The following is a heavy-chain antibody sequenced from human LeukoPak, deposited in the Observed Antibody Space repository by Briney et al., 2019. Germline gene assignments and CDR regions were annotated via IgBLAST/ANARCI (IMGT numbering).Heavy chain of an antibody. J-gene: IGHJ5*02. CDR2: ISYDGSNK. D-gene: IGHD2-15*01. CDR3: AKPAGYCSGGSCQPNWFDP. Sequence: WGSLRLSCAASGFTFSSYGMHWVRQAPGKGLEWVAVISYDGSNKYYADSVKGRFTISRDNSKNTLYLQMNSLRAEDTAVYYCAKPAGYCSGGSCQPNWFDPWGQGTLVTVSS. V-gene: IGHV3-30*18. CDR1: GFTFSSYG.